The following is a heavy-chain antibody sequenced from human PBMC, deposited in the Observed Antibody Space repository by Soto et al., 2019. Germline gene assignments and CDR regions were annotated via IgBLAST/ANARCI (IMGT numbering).Heavy chain of an antibody. CDR2: ISAYNGNT. CDR1: GYTFTSYG. V-gene: IGHV1-18*01. CDR3: ARDILFGVVPPYLDDMDV. J-gene: IGHJ6*03. D-gene: IGHD3-3*01. Sequence: ASVKVSCKASGYTFTSYGISWVRQVPGQGLEWMGWISAYNGNTNYAQKLQGRVTMTTDTSTSTAYMELRSLRSDDTAVYYCARDILFGVVPPYLDDMDVWGKGTTVTVSS.